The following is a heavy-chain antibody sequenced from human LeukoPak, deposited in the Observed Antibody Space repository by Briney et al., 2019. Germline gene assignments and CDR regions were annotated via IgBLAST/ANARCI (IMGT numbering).Heavy chain of an antibody. CDR2: ISSSSSYI. Sequence: GGSLRLSCAASGFTFSSYSMNWVRQAPGKGLEWVSSISSSSSYIHYADSVKARFTISRDNAKNSLYLQMSSLRAEDTAVYYCARFDYTSDYWGQGTLVTVSS. CDR1: GFTFSSYS. CDR3: ARFDYTSDY. V-gene: IGHV3-21*01. D-gene: IGHD4-11*01. J-gene: IGHJ4*02.